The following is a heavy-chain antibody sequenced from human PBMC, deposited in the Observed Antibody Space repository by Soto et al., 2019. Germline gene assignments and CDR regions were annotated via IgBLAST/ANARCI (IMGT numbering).Heavy chain of an antibody. CDR1: GFRFINAW. Sequence: GGSLRLSCAASGFRFINAWMTWVRQAPGKGLEWVGRIKTKTDGGATDYAAPVKGRFTISRDNSKNTLYLQMNSLRAEDTAVYYCAKGRYDSSFDPWGQGTLVTVSS. V-gene: IGHV3-15*01. CDR3: AKGRYDSSFDP. D-gene: IGHD3-22*01. J-gene: IGHJ5*02. CDR2: IKTKTDGGAT.